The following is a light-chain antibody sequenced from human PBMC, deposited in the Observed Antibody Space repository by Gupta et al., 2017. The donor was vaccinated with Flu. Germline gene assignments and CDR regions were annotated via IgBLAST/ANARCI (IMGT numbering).Light chain of an antibody. CDR2: GAS. V-gene: IGKV3-20*01. J-gene: IGKJ2*03. CDR3: QQYGSSQGYS. CDR1: HSVSSSY. Sequence: EIVLTQSPGTLCLSPGERATISCRAGHSVSSSYLAWYQKKPGQAPRLLIYGASSRATGIPARFSGSGSGTDFTLTISRLEPEDFAVYYCQQYGSSQGYSFGQGTKLEIK.